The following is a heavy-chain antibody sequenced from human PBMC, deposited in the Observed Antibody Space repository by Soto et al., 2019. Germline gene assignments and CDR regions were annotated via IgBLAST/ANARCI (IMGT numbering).Heavy chain of an antibody. D-gene: IGHD7-27*01. J-gene: IGHJ4*02. CDR3: ARDALGWGSTH. CDR2: INHSGST. CDR1: GGSFSGYY. Sequence: QVQLQQWGAVLLKPSETLSLTCAVYGGSFSGYYWSWIRQPPGKGLEWIGEINHSGSTNYNPSLKSRVTISVDTSKNQFSLKLSSVTAADTAVYYCARDALGWGSTHWGQGTLVTVSS. V-gene: IGHV4-34*01.